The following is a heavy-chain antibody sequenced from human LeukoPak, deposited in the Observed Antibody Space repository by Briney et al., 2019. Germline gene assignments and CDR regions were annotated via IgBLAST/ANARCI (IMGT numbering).Heavy chain of an antibody. Sequence: GGSLRLSCAASGFTFSSYAMSWVRQAPGKGLEWVSAISGSGGSTYYADSVKGRFTISRDNSKNTLYLQMNSLRAEDTAIYYCAKVGVAGGYYWFDPWGQGTLVTVSS. CDR3: AKVGVAGGYYWFDP. CDR1: GFTFSSYA. D-gene: IGHD6-19*01. J-gene: IGHJ5*02. CDR2: ISGSGGST. V-gene: IGHV3-23*01.